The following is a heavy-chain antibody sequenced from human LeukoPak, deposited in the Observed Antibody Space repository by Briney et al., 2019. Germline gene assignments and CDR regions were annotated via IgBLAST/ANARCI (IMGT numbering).Heavy chain of an antibody. J-gene: IGHJ4*02. CDR1: GYTFTSYG. CDR3: ARVCSGGSCYFRLIDY. D-gene: IGHD2-15*01. V-gene: IGHV1-18*01. Sequence: ASVKVSCKASGYTFTSYGISWVRQAPGQGLEWMGWISAYNGNTNYAQKLQGRVTMTTDTSTGTAYMELRSLRSDDTAVYYCARVCSGGSCYFRLIDYWGQGTLVTVSS. CDR2: ISAYNGNT.